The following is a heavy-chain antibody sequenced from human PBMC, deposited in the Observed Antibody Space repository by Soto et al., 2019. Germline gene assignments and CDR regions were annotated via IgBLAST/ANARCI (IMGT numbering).Heavy chain of an antibody. CDR2: VSIGGST. CDR3: AKRRGAGGHFDY. D-gene: IGHD2-15*01. CDR1: GVTFSSYA. V-gene: IGHV3-23*01. J-gene: IGHJ4*02. Sequence: DVQLLESGGGLVQPEGSLRLSCEASGVTFSSYAMGWVRQGPGKGLEWVAVVSIGGSTHYADSVRGRFTISRDNSKNTLSLQMNILTAEDTAVYFCAKRRGAGGHFDYWGQGALVTVSS.